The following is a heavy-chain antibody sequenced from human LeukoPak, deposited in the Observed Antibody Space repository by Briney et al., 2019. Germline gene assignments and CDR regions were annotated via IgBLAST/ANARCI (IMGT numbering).Heavy chain of an antibody. CDR1: GFTFSSYA. J-gene: IGHJ4*02. CDR2: ISYDGSNK. Sequence: GGSLRLSCAASGFTFSSYAMHWVRQAPGKGLEWVAVISYDGSNKYYADSVKGRFTISRDNSKNTLYLQMNSLRAEDTAVYYCARDRLAAALDYWGQGTLVTVSS. CDR3: ARDRLAAALDY. V-gene: IGHV3-30*04. D-gene: IGHD6-13*01.